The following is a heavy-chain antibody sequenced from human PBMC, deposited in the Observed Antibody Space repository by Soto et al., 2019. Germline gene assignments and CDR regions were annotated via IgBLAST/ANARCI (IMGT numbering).Heavy chain of an antibody. D-gene: IGHD3-10*01. V-gene: IGHV1-3*01. CDR1: GYTFTSYA. Sequence: ASVKVSCKASGYTFTSYAMHWVRQAPGQRLEWMGWINAGNGNTKYSQKFQGRVTITRDTSASTAYMELSSLRSEDTAVYYCAREDMVRGVTPPHYYYYYMDVWGKGTKVTVSS. J-gene: IGHJ6*03. CDR3: AREDMVRGVTPPHYYYYYMDV. CDR2: INAGNGNT.